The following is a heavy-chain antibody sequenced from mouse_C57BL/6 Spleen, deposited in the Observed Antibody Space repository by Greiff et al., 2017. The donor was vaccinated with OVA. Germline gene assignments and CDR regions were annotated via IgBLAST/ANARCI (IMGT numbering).Heavy chain of an antibody. Sequence: EVQRVESEGGLVQPGSSMKLSCTASGFTFSDYYMAWVRQVPEKGLEWVANINYDGSSTYYLDSLKSRFIISRDNAKNMLYLQMSSLKSEDTATYYCARENLLLPYFDYWGQGTTLTVSS. D-gene: IGHD1-1*01. CDR1: GFTFSDYY. J-gene: IGHJ2*01. CDR3: ARENLLLPYFDY. V-gene: IGHV5-16*01. CDR2: INYDGSST.